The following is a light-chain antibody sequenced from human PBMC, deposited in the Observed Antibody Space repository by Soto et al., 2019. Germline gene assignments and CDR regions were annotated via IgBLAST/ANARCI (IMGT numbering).Light chain of an antibody. CDR3: QQYNSYPYT. CDR1: QSISSW. V-gene: IGKV1-5*03. J-gene: IGKJ5*01. Sequence: DIQMTQSPATLSASVGDRVTITCRASQSISSWLAWYQQRPGKAPKLLIYKASSLESGVPSRFSGSGSGTEFTLTISSLQPDDFATYYCQQYNSYPYTFGQGTRLEIK. CDR2: KAS.